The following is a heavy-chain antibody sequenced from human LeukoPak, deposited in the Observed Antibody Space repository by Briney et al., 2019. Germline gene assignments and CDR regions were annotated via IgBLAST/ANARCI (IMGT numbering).Heavy chain of an antibody. CDR2: ITAGNGNT. V-gene: IGHV1-18*01. CDR1: GYNFNSYG. D-gene: IGHD5-18*01. Sequence: GASVKVSCKASGYNFNSYGIGWVRQAPRQGLEWMGWITAGNGNTNYAQKVQGRVTMATDTFTSTAYMELRSLRSDDTAVYFCARDLARGYSYGYNAFDIWGQGTMVTVSS. J-gene: IGHJ3*02. CDR3: ARDLARGYSYGYNAFDI.